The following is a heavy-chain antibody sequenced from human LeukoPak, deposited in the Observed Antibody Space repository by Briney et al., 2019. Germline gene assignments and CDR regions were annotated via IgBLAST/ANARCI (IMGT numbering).Heavy chain of an antibody. CDR1: GDSMSSYY. CDR3: ARQNSGARLNV. D-gene: IGHD6-25*01. V-gene: IGHV4-59*08. Sequence: PSETLSLTCTVSGDSMSSYYWSWVRQPPGKGLEWVWHIYYSGSTDYNPSLKSRLTISVDTSKNQFSLQLSSVTAADTAVYFCARQNSGARLNVWGQGTTVTVSS. J-gene: IGHJ6*02. CDR2: IYYSGST.